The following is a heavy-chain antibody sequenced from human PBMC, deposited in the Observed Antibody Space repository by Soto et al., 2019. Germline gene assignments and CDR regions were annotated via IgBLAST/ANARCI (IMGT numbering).Heavy chain of an antibody. J-gene: IGHJ6*02. CDR2: IYYSGST. CDR3: ARVQQQLVGKDLYYYYYGMDV. V-gene: IGHV4-59*01. D-gene: IGHD6-13*01. Sequence: SETLSLTCNVSGGSISRYYCSWIRQPPGKGLEWIGYIYYSGSTNYNPSLKSRVTISVDTSKNQFSLKLSSVTAADTAVYYCARVQQQLVGKDLYYYYYGMDVWGQGTTVTVSS. CDR1: GGSISRYY.